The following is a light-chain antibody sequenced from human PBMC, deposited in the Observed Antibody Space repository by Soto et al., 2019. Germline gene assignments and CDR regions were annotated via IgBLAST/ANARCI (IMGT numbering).Light chain of an antibody. CDR1: GSEVGGYNY. Sequence: QSALTQPRSVSGSPGQSVTISCFGTGSEVGGYNYVSWYQQHPGKAPQLMIYDVTKRPSGVPYRFSGSKSGNTASLTISGLQAEDEADYYCRSYACSNLHYVFGLGTKVTVL. V-gene: IGLV2-11*01. J-gene: IGLJ1*01. CDR2: DVT. CDR3: RSYACSNLHYV.